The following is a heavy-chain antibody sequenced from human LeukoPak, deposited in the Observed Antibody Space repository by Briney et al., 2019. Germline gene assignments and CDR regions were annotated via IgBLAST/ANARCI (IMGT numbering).Heavy chain of an antibody. Sequence: SETLSFTCTVSGGSISSYYWGWIRQPPGKGLEWIGSIYYSGTTYYNASLKSRVTISVDTSKNQFSLKLTSVTAADTAVYYCARLPELLDDPFDYWGQGTLVTVSS. V-gene: IGHV4-39*07. CDR2: IYYSGTT. CDR3: ARLPELLDDPFDY. D-gene: IGHD1-7*01. CDR1: GGSISSYY. J-gene: IGHJ4*02.